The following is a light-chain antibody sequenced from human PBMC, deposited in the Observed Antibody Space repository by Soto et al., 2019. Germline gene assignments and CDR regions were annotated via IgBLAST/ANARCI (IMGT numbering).Light chain of an antibody. J-gene: IGKJ1*01. CDR2: GTS. CDR3: QQYDSSWT. Sequence: EIVLTQSPGTLSLSPGERATLSCRASQSISSTFLAWYQHTPGQAPRVLIYGTSRRASGIPDRFSGGGSGTEFTIAISRLEPEDFAVYYCQQYDSSWTFGQGTKVEVK. CDR1: QSISSTF. V-gene: IGKV3-20*01.